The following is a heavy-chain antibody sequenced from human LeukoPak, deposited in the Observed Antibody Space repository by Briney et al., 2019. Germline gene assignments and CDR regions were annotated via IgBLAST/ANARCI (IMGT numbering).Heavy chain of an antibody. CDR2: INREGNEK. V-gene: IGHV3-7*03. D-gene: IGHD2-2*01. Sequence: PGGSLRLSCATFGFAFSDYWMTWVRQVPGKRLEWVANINREGNEKYYVDSVKGRFTISRDNAKNSLYLQMNSLRAEDTAVYYCAMGGYQLPGGYYYYYYMDVWGKGTTVTVSS. CDR3: AMGGYQLPGGYYYYYYMDV. J-gene: IGHJ6*03. CDR1: GFAFSDYW.